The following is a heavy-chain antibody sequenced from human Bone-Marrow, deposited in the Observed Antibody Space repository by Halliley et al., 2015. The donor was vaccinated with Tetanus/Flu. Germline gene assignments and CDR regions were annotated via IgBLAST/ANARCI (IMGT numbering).Heavy chain of an antibody. D-gene: IGHD3-22*01. CDR2: ISGRGDYI. CDR1: GFTFDTYT. CDR3: AKVHYYDSAAYYSTYYYGMDV. V-gene: IGHV3-21*04. J-gene: IGHJ6*02. Sequence: SLRLSCAAPGFTFDTYTFITYTMNWVRQAPGKRLEWVSSISGRGDYINYAASVKGRFTISRDNSRDTLYLQMNSLRADDTAVYYCAKVHYYDSAAYYSTYYYGMDVWGQGTTVTVSS.